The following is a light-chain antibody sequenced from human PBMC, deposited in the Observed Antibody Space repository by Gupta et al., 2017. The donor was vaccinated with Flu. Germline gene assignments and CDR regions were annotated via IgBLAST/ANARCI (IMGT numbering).Light chain of an antibody. CDR3: QQKGSSPFT. V-gene: IGKV3D-20*01. Sequence: ATLCLSTGNRGTPSCRARQSDGIRYLDWYQQKPGQAPKLLIFDASTRANGVPDRFSGRGSGTDFTLTISRREPEDVEVYYCQQKGSSPFTFGRGTKVDIK. J-gene: IGKJ3*01. CDR2: DAS. CDR1: QSDGIRY.